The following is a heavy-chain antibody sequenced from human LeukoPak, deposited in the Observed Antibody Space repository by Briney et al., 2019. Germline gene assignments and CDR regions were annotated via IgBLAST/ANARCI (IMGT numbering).Heavy chain of an antibody. J-gene: IGHJ4*02. CDR3: ARDTTVTYYFDY. Sequence: PGGSLRLSCAASGFTFSSYGMHWVRQAPGKGLEWVALISYDGSNKNYADSVKGRFTISRDNAKNSLYLQMNSLRAEDTAVYYCARDTTVTYYFDYWGQGTLVTVAS. CDR2: ISYDGSNK. D-gene: IGHD4-17*01. CDR1: GFTFSSYG. V-gene: IGHV3-30*03.